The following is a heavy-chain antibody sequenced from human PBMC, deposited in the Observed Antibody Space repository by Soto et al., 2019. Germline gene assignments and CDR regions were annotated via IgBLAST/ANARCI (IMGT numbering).Heavy chain of an antibody. CDR1: GYTFTSYD. CDR2: MNPNSGKT. D-gene: IGHD4-17*01. V-gene: IGHV1-8*01. Sequence: QVQLVQSGAEVKKPGASVKVSCKASGYTFTSYDINWVRQATGQGLEWMGWMNPNSGKTGYPQKFQRRVTIGSNTSISTAYMERSGMRSECTAVYYCARTLYGDNVDYWGQGSLGTVSA. J-gene: IGHJ4*02. CDR3: ARTLYGDNVDY.